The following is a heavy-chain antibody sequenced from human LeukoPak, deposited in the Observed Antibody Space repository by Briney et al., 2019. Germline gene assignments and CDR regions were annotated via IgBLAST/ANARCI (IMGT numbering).Heavy chain of an antibody. CDR1: GGTFSSYA. Sequence: ASVKVSCKASGGTFSSYAISWVRQAPGQGLEWMGGIIPIFGTANYAQKFQGRVTITTDESTSTAYMELSSLRSEDTAVYYCARPPSEWGRYYYYMDVWGKGTTVTVSS. CDR3: ARPPSEWGRYYYYMDV. V-gene: IGHV1-69*05. CDR2: IIPIFGTA. J-gene: IGHJ6*03. D-gene: IGHD3-16*01.